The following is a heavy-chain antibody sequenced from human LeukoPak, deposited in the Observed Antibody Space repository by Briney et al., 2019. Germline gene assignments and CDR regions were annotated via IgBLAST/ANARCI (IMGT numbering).Heavy chain of an antibody. Sequence: SETLSLTCTVSGGSISSSSYYWGWIRQPPGKGLEWIGSIYYSGSTYYNPSLKSRVTISVDTSKNQFSLKLSSVTAADTAVYYCARRHYGSGSYPNPSYYYYGMDVWGQGTTVAVSS. J-gene: IGHJ6*02. D-gene: IGHD3-10*01. CDR1: GGSISSSSYY. CDR3: ARRHYGSGSYPNPSYYYYGMDV. V-gene: IGHV4-39*01. CDR2: IYYSGST.